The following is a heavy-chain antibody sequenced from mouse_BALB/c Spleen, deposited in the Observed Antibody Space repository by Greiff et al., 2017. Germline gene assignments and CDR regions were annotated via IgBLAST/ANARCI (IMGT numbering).Heavy chain of an antibody. CDR2: INPSNGGT. V-gene: IGHV1S81*02. CDR3: TRGDYYV. D-gene: IGHD1-1*01. Sequence: LVESGAELVKPGASVKLSCKASGYTFTSYYMYWVKQRPGQGLEWIGEINPSNGGTNFNEKFKSKATLTVDKSSSTAYMQLSSLTSEDSAVYYCTRGDYYVWGQGTTLTVSS. CDR1: GYTFTSYY. J-gene: IGHJ2*01.